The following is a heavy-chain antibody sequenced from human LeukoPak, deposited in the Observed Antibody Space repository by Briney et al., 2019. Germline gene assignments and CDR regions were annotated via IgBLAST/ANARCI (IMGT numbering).Heavy chain of an antibody. CDR1: GGSFSGYY. Sequence: PSETLSLTCAVYGGSFSGYYWSWIRQPPGKGLEWIGYIYYSGSTYYNPSLKSRVTISVDTSKNQFSLKLSSVTAADTAVYYCAAETRGRYYGMDVWGQGTTVTVSS. J-gene: IGHJ6*02. V-gene: IGHV4-59*06. CDR2: IYYSGST. D-gene: IGHD3-10*01. CDR3: AAETRGRYYGMDV.